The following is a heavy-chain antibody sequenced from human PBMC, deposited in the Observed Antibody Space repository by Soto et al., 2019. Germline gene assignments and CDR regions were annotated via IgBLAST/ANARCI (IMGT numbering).Heavy chain of an antibody. CDR2: ISAHTVSS. J-gene: IGHJ3*01. V-gene: IGHV1-18*03. Sequence: QVQLVQSGAEVKKPGASVKVSCKASGYTFTSSVMSWARQSPGQGLEWMGWISAHTVSSEYAPRFQARGTRSSVRSTSPAHMVLRSLTADDLSVYYCARAFFYQGSDRRRYSSAAIEFWGPGTLVTGAS. D-gene: IGHD2-2*01. CDR1: GYTFTSSV. CDR3: ARAFFYQGSDRRRYSSAAIEF.